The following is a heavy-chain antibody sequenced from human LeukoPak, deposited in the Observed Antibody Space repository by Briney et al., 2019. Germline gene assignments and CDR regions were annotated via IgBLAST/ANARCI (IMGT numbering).Heavy chain of an antibody. V-gene: IGHV3-21*01. Sequence: GGSLRLSCAASGFTFSSYSMNWVRQAPGKGLEWVSSISSSSSYIYYADSVKGRFTISRDNAKNSLYLQMNCLRAEDTAVYYCARSTQYGSGSLNLDYWGQGTLVTVSS. CDR3: ARSTQYGSGSLNLDY. D-gene: IGHD3-10*01. CDR2: ISSSSSYI. CDR1: GFTFSSYS. J-gene: IGHJ4*02.